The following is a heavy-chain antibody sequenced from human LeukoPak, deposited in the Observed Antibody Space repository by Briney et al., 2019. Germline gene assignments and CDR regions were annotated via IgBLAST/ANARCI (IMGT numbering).Heavy chain of an antibody. D-gene: IGHD3-22*01. CDR3: ARVPYYDSSGYYLGAFDI. CDR1: GGTFSSYA. Sequence: GSSVKVSCKASGGTFSSYAISWVRQAPGQGLEWMGRIIPILGIANCAQKFQGRVTITADKSTSTAYMELSSLRSEDTAVYYCARVPYYDSSGYYLGAFDIWGQGTMVTVSS. V-gene: IGHV1-69*04. CDR2: IIPILGIA. J-gene: IGHJ3*02.